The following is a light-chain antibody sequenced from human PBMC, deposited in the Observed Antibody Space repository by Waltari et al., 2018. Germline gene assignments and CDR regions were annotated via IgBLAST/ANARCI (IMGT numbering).Light chain of an antibody. CDR1: QSVLYSSNNLNY. Sequence: DIVMTQSPASLAVSLGERATINCKSSQSVLYSSNNLNYLAWYQQKPGQPPKLLIYWASTRESGVPDRFSGSGSGTDFTLTISSLQAEDVAVYYCQQFYSTPYTFGQGTKLEIK. J-gene: IGKJ2*01. CDR3: QQFYSTPYT. V-gene: IGKV4-1*01. CDR2: WAS.